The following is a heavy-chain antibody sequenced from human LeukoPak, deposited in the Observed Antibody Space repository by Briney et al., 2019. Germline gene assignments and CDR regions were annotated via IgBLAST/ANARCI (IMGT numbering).Heavy chain of an antibody. Sequence: GGSLRLSCAASGFTFSSYAMSWVRQAPGKGLEWVSAISGSGGSTYYADSVKGRFTISRDNSKNTLYLQMNSLRAEDTAVYYCAKDTTFLGNSYGYDYWGQGTLVTVSS. CDR2: ISGSGGST. CDR3: AKDTTFLGNSYGYDY. CDR1: GFTFSSYA. J-gene: IGHJ4*02. V-gene: IGHV3-23*01. D-gene: IGHD5-18*01.